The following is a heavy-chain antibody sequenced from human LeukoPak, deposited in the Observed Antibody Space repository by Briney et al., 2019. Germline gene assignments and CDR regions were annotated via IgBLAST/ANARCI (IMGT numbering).Heavy chain of an antibody. Sequence: SETLSLTCTVSGGSISSGGYYWSWIRQPAGKGLEWIGRIYTSGSTNYNPSLKSRVTMSVDTSKNQFSLKLSSVTAADTAVYYCARESSIAARHFDYWGQGTLVTVSS. D-gene: IGHD6-6*01. CDR3: ARESSIAARHFDY. J-gene: IGHJ4*02. CDR1: GGSISSGGYY. V-gene: IGHV4-61*02. CDR2: IYTSGST.